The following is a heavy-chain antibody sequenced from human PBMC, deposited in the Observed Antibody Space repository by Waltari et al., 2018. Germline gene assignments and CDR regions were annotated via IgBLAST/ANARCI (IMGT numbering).Heavy chain of an antibody. D-gene: IGHD3-10*01. CDR2: INHSGST. CDR3: ARDPVIGAPGY. Sequence: QVQLQQWGAGLLKPSEPLSLTCAVYGGSFGGYYWSWIRQRPGKGLEWIGEINHSGSTNYNPSLKSRVTISVDTSKNQFSLKLSSVTAADTAVYYCARDPVIGAPGYWGQGTLVTVSS. CDR1: GGSFGGYY. J-gene: IGHJ4*02. V-gene: IGHV4-34*01.